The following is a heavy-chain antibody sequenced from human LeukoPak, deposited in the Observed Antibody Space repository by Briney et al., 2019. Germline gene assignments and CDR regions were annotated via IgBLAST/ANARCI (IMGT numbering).Heavy chain of an antibody. J-gene: IGHJ4*02. Sequence: SQTLSLTCTVSGVSINSGGFYWNWIRQHPGKGLEWTGYIYCSGSTSYNPSLKSRVTISVDTSKNQFSLKLSSVNAADTAVYYCATSGYSSSWLGVFDYWGQGTVVTVST. CDR3: ATSGYSSSWLGVFDY. CDR1: GVSINSGGFY. D-gene: IGHD2-2*01. CDR2: IYCSGST. V-gene: IGHV4-31*03.